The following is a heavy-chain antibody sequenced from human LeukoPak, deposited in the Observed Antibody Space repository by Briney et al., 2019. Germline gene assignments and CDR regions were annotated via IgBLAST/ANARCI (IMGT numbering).Heavy chain of an antibody. CDR3: AKMVNYDSSGVDY. CDR1: GFTFSSYA. J-gene: IGHJ4*02. Sequence: KAGGSLRLSCAASGFTFSSYAMSWVRQAPGKGLEWVSAISGSGGSTYYADSVKGRFTISRDNSKNTLYLQMNSLRAEDTAVYYCAKMVNYDSSGVDYWGQGILVTVSS. D-gene: IGHD3-22*01. V-gene: IGHV3-23*01. CDR2: ISGSGGST.